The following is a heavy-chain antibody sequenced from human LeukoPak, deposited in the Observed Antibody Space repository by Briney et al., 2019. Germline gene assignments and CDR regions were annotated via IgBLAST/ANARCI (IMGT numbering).Heavy chain of an antibody. V-gene: IGHV1-69*01. CDR2: VIPIFGTA. Sequence: SVKVSCKASGGTFSSYAISWVRQAPGQGLEWMGGVIPIFGTANYAQKFQGRVTITADESTSTAYMELSSLRSEDTAVYYCASSTRDYYGSGYWGQGTLVTVSS. CDR3: ASSTRDYYGSGY. D-gene: IGHD3-10*01. CDR1: GGTFSSYA. J-gene: IGHJ4*02.